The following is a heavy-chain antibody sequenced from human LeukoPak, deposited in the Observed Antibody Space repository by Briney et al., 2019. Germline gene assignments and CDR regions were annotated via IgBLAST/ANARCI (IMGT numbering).Heavy chain of an antibody. Sequence: EASVKVSCKASGYTFTSYGITWVRQAPGQGLEWMGWISAYNGNTYYAQKLQGRVTMTTDTSTSTAYMELRSLRSDDTAVYYRAREWGSYSTSAGNFDYWGQGTLVTVSS. CDR2: ISAYNGNT. CDR3: AREWGSYSTSAGNFDY. D-gene: IGHD1-26*01. J-gene: IGHJ4*02. CDR1: GYTFTSYG. V-gene: IGHV1-18*01.